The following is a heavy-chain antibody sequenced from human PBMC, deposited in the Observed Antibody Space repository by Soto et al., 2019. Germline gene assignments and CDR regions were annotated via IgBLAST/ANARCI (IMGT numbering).Heavy chain of an antibody. D-gene: IGHD5-12*01. V-gene: IGHV1-2*02. CDR3: AREVDVNRCFDS. CDR2: FNPSSGVA. CDR1: GYTFTGYY. J-gene: IGHJ4*02. Sequence: QVQLVQPGAELKKPGASVRVSCKASGYTFTGYYMHWVRQAPGQGLEWMGRFNPSSGVANYAETFQGRITMTSDSSTRTAYMELRSLRSDDTAVYYCAREVDVNRCFDSWGQGTRVTVSS.